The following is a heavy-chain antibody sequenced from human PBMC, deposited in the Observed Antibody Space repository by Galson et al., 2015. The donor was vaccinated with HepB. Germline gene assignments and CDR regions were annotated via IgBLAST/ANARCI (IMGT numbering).Heavy chain of an antibody. Sequence: SLRLSCAASEFTFSSYSMNWVRQAPGKGLEWVSYISSGSTTIYYADSVKGRFSISRNNAKNSLFLQMNSLRAEDTAVYYCARGNGDYEYYGMDVWGQGTTVTVSS. D-gene: IGHD4-17*01. CDR1: EFTFSSYS. V-gene: IGHV3-48*01. J-gene: IGHJ6*02. CDR3: ARGNGDYEYYGMDV. CDR2: ISSGSTTI.